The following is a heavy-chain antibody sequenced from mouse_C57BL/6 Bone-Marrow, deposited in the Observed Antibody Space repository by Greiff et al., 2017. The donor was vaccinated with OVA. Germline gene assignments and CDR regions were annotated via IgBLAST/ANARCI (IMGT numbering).Heavy chain of an antibody. J-gene: IGHJ2*01. CDR3: TRYYYGSPYYFDY. D-gene: IGHD1-1*01. CDR2: IFPGSGST. V-gene: IGHV1-56*01. CDR1: GYTFTSHW. Sequence: QVQLQQSGPELVRPGASVKISCKAPGYTFTSHWMQWVRQRPGQGLEWIGEIFPGSGSTYYNEKFKGKATLTVDTSSSTAYMQLSSLTNEDSAVYYCTRYYYGSPYYFDYWGQGTTLTVSS.